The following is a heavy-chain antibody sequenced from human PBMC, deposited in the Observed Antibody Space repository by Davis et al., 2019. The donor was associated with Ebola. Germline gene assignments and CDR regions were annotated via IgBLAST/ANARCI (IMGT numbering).Heavy chain of an antibody. CDR2: IYPGDSDT. CDR3: ARLISAPSYSSSWYVGFSPPNWFDP. J-gene: IGHJ5*02. V-gene: IGHV5-51*01. CDR1: GYSFTSYW. D-gene: IGHD6-13*01. Sequence: GESLKISCKGSGYSFTSYWIGWVRQMPGKGLEWMGIIYPGDSDTRYSPSFQGQVTISADKSISTAYLQWSSLKASDTAMYYCARLISAPSYSSSWYVGFSPPNWFDPWGQGTLVTVSS.